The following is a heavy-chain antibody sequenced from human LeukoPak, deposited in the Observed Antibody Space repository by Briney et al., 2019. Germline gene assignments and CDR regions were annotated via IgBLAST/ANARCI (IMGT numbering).Heavy chain of an antibody. J-gene: IGHJ4*02. D-gene: IGHD1-26*01. V-gene: IGHV4-59*08. CDR2: ISYRGST. CDR1: GGSISSYY. CDR3: ARQAGSFTTFDY. Sequence: SETLSLTCNVSGGSISSYYWTWIRQSPGKGLEWIGYISYRGSTKYNPSVERRATISKDTSKNHFFLKMNSVTAADTATYYCARQAGSFTTFDYWGQGTLVTVSS.